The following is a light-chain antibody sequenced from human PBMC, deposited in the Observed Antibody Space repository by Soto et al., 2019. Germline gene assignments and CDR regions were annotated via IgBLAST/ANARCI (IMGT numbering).Light chain of an antibody. J-gene: IGKJ5*01. V-gene: IGKV3-20*01. CDR1: HSVSSSY. CDR2: GAS. CDR3: QQYGSSST. Sequence: EIVLTQSPGTLSLSPGERPTLSCRASHSVSSSYLAWYQQRPGQAPRLLIYGASSRPAGIPDRFSGSGSGTDFTLTISRLEPEDFAVYYCQQYGSSSTFGQGTRLEIK.